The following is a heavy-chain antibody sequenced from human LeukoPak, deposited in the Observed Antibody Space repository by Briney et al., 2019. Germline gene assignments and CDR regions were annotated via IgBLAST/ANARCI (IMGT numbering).Heavy chain of an antibody. CDR2: IFPSGGEI. V-gene: IGHV3-23*01. Sequence: GGSLRLSCAASGFSFSSYWMSWVRQPPGKGLEWVSSIFPSGGEIHYADSVRGRFTISRDNSKSTLSLQMNSLRAEDTAIYYCATYRQVLLPFESWGQGTLVTVSS. J-gene: IGHJ4*02. CDR3: ATYRQVLLPFES. D-gene: IGHD2-8*02. CDR1: GFSFSSYW.